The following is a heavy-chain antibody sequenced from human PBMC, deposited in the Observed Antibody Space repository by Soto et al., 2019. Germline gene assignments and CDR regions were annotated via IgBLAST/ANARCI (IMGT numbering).Heavy chain of an antibody. CDR3: ASVDCSSTSCYAYFDY. CDR1: GYTFTSYG. CDR2: ISAYNGNT. V-gene: IGHV1-18*01. Sequence: GASVKVSCKASGYTFTSYGISWVRQAPGQGLEWMGWISAYNGNTNYAQKLQGRVTMTTDTSTSTAYMELRSLRSDDTAVYYCASVDCSSTSCYAYFDYWGQGTLVTVSS. D-gene: IGHD2-2*01. J-gene: IGHJ4*02.